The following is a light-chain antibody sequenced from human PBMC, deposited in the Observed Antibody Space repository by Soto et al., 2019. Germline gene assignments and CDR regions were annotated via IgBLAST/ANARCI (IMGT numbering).Light chain of an antibody. V-gene: IGKV3-15*01. CDR1: KSVSNN. J-gene: IGKJ4*01. Sequence: EIVMTQSPATLSVSPGERAILSCRASKSVSNNLAWYQKKPGQAPRLLIYGASTRATGIPARFSGSGSGTEFTLSISSLQSEDFAIYYCQQYNNWPPLTFGGGTKVEIK. CDR3: QQYNNWPPLT. CDR2: GAS.